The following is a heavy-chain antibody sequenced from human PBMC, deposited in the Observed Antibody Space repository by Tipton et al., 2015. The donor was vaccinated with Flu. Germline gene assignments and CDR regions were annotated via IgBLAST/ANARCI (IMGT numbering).Heavy chain of an antibody. Sequence: LRLSCTVSGDSISSYYWGWIRQPAGKGLEWIGRIYTSGSTNYNASLKSRVTMSVDTSKNQFSLKLSSVTVADTAVYYCARDYLLGDLSFFDNWGQGTLVTVSS. CDR3: ARDYLLGDLSFFDN. CDR2: IYTSGST. CDR1: GDSISSYY. V-gene: IGHV4-4*07. J-gene: IGHJ4*02. D-gene: IGHD3-16*02.